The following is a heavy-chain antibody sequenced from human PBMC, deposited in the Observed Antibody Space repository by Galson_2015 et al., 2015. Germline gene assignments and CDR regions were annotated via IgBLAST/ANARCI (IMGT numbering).Heavy chain of an antibody. CDR2: IKSKTDGGTT. J-gene: IGHJ4*02. CDR3: TTDEGDTAMVFDY. D-gene: IGHD5-18*01. Sequence: SLRLSCAASGFTFSSYWMSWVRQAPGKGLEWVGRIKSKTDGGTTDYAAPVKGRFTISRDDSKNTLYLQMNSLKTEDTAVYYCTTDEGDTAMVFDYWGQGTLVTVSS. CDR1: GFTFSSYW. V-gene: IGHV3-15*01.